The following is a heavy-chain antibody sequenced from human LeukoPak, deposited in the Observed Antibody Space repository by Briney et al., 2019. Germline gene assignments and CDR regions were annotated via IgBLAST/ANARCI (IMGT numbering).Heavy chain of an antibody. V-gene: IGHV4-61*01. J-gene: IGHJ4*02. D-gene: IGHD4-23*01. CDR2: IYYSGST. CDR1: GGSVSSGTYY. Sequence: SETLSLTCTVSGGSVSSGTYYWSWIRQPPGEGLEWIGYIYYSGSTNYNPSLKSRVTISVDTSKNQFSLKLSSVTAADTAVYYCARTSGPYGGNYFDYWGQGTLVTVSS. CDR3: ARTSGPYGGNYFDY.